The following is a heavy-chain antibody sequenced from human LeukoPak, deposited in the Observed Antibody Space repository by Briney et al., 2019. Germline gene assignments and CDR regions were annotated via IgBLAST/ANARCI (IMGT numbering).Heavy chain of an antibody. CDR1: GGSISSYY. Sequence: LETLSLTCTVSGGSISSYYWSWIRQPAGKGLEWIGRIYTSGSTNYNPSLKSRVTMSVDTSKNQFSLKLSSVTAADTAVYYCARDAYYYDSSGSTRYFQHWGQGTLVTVSS. CDR3: ARDAYYYDSSGSTRYFQH. V-gene: IGHV4-4*07. D-gene: IGHD3-22*01. CDR2: IYTSGST. J-gene: IGHJ1*01.